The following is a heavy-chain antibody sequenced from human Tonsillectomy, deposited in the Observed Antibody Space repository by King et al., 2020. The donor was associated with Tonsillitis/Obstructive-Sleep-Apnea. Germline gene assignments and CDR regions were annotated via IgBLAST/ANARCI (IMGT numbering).Heavy chain of an antibody. D-gene: IGHD6-13*01. J-gene: IGHJ4*02. CDR2: LYSGGST. CDR3: ARAGYSSSWSLFDY. Sequence: LQLVQSGGGLIQPGGSLRLSCAASGFTVSSNYMSWVRQAPGKGLEWVSVLYSGGSTYYAASVKGRFTISSDNSKNTLYLQMNSLRAEDTAVYYCARAGYSSSWSLFDYWGQGTLVTVSS. CDR1: GFTVSSNY. V-gene: IGHV3-53*01.